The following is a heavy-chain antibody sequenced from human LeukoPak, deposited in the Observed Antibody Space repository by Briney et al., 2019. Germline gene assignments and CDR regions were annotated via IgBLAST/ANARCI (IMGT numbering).Heavy chain of an antibody. Sequence: PSQTLSLTFTVSGGSISSGGYYWSWIRQHPGKGLEWIGYIFYSGKTYYNPSLKSRVTISVDTSKNQFSLKLSSVTAADTAVYYCARGRDYYGSGSYYNTYYYYGMDVWGQGTTVTVSS. V-gene: IGHV4-31*03. CDR3: ARGRDYYGSGSYYNTYYYYGMDV. D-gene: IGHD3-10*01. CDR1: GGSISSGGYY. CDR2: IFYSGKT. J-gene: IGHJ6*02.